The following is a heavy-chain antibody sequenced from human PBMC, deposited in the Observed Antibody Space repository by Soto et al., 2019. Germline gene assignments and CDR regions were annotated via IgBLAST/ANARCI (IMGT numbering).Heavy chain of an antibody. CDR2: MNPNSGNT. D-gene: IGHD6-19*01. V-gene: IGHV1-8*01. CDR3: FSSGWFDFDY. CDR1: GYTFTSYD. J-gene: IGHJ4*02. Sequence: QVQLVQSGAEVKKPGASVNVSCKASGYTFTSYDINWVRQATGQGLEWMGWMNPNSGNTCYAQKFQGRVTMTRNTSISTAYMELRSLRSEDTAVYYCFSSGWFDFDYWGQGTLVTVSS.